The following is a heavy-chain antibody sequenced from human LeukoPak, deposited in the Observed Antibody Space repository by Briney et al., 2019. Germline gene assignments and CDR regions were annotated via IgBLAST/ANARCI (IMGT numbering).Heavy chain of an antibody. CDR2: ISSSGSTI. D-gene: IGHD3-22*01. CDR1: GFTFSSYW. V-gene: IGHV3-48*03. Sequence: PGGSLRLSCAASGFTFSSYWMSWVRQAPGKGREWVSYISSSGSTIYYADSVEGRFTISRDNAKNSLYLQMNSLRAEDTAVYYCARENYDTSGFFLSPEYFQHWGQGTLVTVFS. CDR3: ARENYDTSGFFLSPEYFQH. J-gene: IGHJ1*01.